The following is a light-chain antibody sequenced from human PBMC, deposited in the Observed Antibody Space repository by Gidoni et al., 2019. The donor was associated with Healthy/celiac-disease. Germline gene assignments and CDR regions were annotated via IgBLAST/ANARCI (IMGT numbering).Light chain of an antibody. Sequence: DIQMTQSPSSLSASVGDRVTITCRASQSISSYLNGYQQKPGKAPKLLIYAASRLQSGVPSRFRGSGSGTDFTLTISSLQPEDFATYYCQQSYSTPRTFGQGTKVEIK. CDR1: QSISSY. V-gene: IGKV1-39*01. J-gene: IGKJ1*01. CDR3: QQSYSTPRT. CDR2: AAS.